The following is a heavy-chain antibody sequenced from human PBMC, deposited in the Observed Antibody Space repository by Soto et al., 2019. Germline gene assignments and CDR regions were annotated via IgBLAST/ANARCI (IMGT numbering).Heavy chain of an antibody. CDR2: IYWHDDN. Sequence: SGPTLVNPTQTLTLTCTLSGVSLSTTGVGVGWIRQPPGKALEWLALIYWHDDNRYSPSLKSRLTITKDTSKNQVVLTVTNMDPVDTATYYCAHRQGSIVVNGDNWFDPWGQGTLVTVSS. CDR3: AHRQGSIVVNGDNWFDP. V-gene: IGHV2-5*01. J-gene: IGHJ5*02. CDR1: GVSLSTTGVG. D-gene: IGHD1-26*01.